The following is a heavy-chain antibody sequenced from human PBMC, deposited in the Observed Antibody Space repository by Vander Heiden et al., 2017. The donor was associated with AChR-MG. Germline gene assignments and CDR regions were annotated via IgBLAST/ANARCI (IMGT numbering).Heavy chain of an antibody. CDR3: ARGLTRYCSGGSCYAGYFDY. V-gene: IGHV4-34*01. Sequence: QVQLQQWRAGLLKPSATLSLPCAVDGGSFSGYDWSWLPQPPGKGLGWIGEIKHSGSTNYNPSLKSRVTISVDTSKNQFSLKLSSVTAADTAVYYCARGLTRYCSGGSCYAGYFDYWGQGTLVTVSS. J-gene: IGHJ4*02. CDR1: GGSFSGYD. D-gene: IGHD2-15*01. CDR2: IKHSGST.